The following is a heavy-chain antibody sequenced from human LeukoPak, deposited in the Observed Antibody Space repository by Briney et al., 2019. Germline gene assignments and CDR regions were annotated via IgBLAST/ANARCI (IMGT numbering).Heavy chain of an antibody. Sequence: GGSLRLSCAASGFTFSSYEMNWVRQAPGKGLEWVSYISSSGSTIYYADSVKGRFTISRDNAKNSLYLQMNSLRADDTAVYYCARGWLQSFDYWGQGTLVTVSS. D-gene: IGHD5-24*01. CDR2: ISSSGSTI. V-gene: IGHV3-48*03. CDR1: GFTFSSYE. CDR3: ARGWLQSFDY. J-gene: IGHJ4*02.